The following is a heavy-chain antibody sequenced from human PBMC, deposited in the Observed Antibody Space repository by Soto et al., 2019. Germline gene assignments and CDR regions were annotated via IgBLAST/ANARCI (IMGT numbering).Heavy chain of an antibody. J-gene: IGHJ6*02. D-gene: IGHD3-9*01. Sequence: AAVKVSCKASGCTFTSYDINWVRQATGQGREGMGWMNANSGNTGYAQKFQGRVTMTSNTSISTAYMELSSLRSEATAVYYCARRGLRYSYCSYGMDVWGQGTPVTVSS. CDR1: GCTFTSYD. CDR3: ARRGLRYSYCSYGMDV. CDR2: MNANSGNT. V-gene: IGHV1-8*01.